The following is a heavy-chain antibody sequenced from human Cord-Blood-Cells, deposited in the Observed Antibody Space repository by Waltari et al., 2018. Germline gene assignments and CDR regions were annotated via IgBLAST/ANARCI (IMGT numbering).Heavy chain of an antibody. CDR2: IKQDGSEK. CDR3: ARIRIVRAFDI. Sequence: EVQLVESGGGLVQPGGSLRLSCAASGFTFISLWMSWVRQAPGKGLEWVANIKQDGSEKYYVDSVKGRFTISRDNAKNSLYLQMNSLRAEDTAVYYCARIRIVRAFDIWGQGTMVTVSS. D-gene: IGHD6-6*01. CDR1: GFTFISLW. V-gene: IGHV3-7*01. J-gene: IGHJ3*02.